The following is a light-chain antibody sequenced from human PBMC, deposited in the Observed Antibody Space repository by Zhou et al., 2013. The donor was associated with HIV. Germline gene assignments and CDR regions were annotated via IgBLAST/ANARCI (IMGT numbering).Light chain of an antibody. CDR2: DAS. J-gene: IGKJ4*01. CDR3: QQYDNPFT. V-gene: IGKV1-33*01. CDR1: QTIDSY. Sequence: DIQMTQSPSSLSASVGDRVTITCRASQTIDSYLNWYQQKPGKAPKLLIYDASNLETGVPSRFSGSGSGTDFTFTISSLQPEDIATYYCQQYDNPFTFGGGTKVEDQT.